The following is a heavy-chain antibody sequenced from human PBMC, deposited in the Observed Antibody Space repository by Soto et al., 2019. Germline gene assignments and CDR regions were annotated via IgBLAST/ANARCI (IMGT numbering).Heavy chain of an antibody. J-gene: IGHJ5*02. V-gene: IGHV5-51*01. CDR2: IYPGDSDT. CDR3: ARSKEGYDYIWGSYRYNTGGYNWFDP. D-gene: IGHD3-16*02. CDR1: GYSFTSYW. Sequence: GESLKISCKGSGYSFTSYWIGWVRQMPGKGLEWMGIIYPGDSDTRYSPSFQGQVTISADKSISTAYLQWSSLKASDTAMYYCARSKEGYDYIWGSYRYNTGGYNWFDPWGQGTLVTVSS.